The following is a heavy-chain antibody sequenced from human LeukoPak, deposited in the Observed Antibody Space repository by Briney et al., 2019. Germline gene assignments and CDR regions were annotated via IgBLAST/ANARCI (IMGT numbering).Heavy chain of an antibody. CDR3: ARHGYGDYDHIK. Sequence: PSETLSLTCTVSGGSIRNYYWDWLRQAPGKGLEWIGYIHYTGSTSYKPSLRSRVTISLDASKHEFSLQLTSGTAADTAVYYCARHGYGDYDHIKWGQGTVVTVSS. CDR1: GGSIRNYY. CDR2: IHYTGST. V-gene: IGHV4-59*08. J-gene: IGHJ4*02. D-gene: IGHD4-17*01.